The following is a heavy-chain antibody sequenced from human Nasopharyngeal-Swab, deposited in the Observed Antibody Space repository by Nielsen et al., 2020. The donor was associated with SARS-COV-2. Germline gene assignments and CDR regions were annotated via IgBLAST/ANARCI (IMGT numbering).Heavy chain of an antibody. J-gene: IGHJ6*02. Sequence: GGSLRLSCAASGFTFSSYWMSWVRQAPGEGLEWVANIKQDGSEKYSVDSVKGRFTISRDNAKNSLYLQMNSLRAEDTAVYYCARDPSLSGNYYYGMDVWGQGTTVTVSS. CDR3: ARDPSLSGNYYYGMDV. D-gene: IGHD3-10*01. CDR1: GFTFSSYW. V-gene: IGHV3-7*01. CDR2: IKQDGSEK.